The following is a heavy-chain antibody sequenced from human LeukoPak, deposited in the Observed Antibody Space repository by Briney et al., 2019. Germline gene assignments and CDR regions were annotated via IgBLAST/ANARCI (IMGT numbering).Heavy chain of an antibody. CDR2: IYSTGST. Sequence: SETLSLTCTVAGGSTSNYYWSWIRQTPGKGLERSGFIYSTGSTNYNPSLKGRVTTPVDTSNNQFSRKLTSVTSAATSVDYCSSGTSSWTWFDPWGPGTPVTVSS. J-gene: IGHJ5*02. CDR1: GGSTSNYY. D-gene: IGHD2-2*01. V-gene: IGHV4-59*01. CDR3: SSGTSSWTWFDP.